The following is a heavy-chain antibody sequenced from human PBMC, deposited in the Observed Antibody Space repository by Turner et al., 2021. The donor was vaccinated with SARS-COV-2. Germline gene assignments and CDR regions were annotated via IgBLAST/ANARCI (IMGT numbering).Heavy chain of an antibody. CDR2: IYSGGST. CDR1: GLTVSSNY. CDR3: ARDLGPYGMDV. J-gene: IGHJ6*02. Sequence: EVQLVESGGGLVQPGGSLRLSCAASGLTVSSNYMSWVRQAPGKGLEWVSVIYSGGSTFYADSVKGRFTISRHKSKNTLYLQLNSLGAEDTAVYYCARDLGPYGMDVWGQGTTVTVSS. V-gene: IGHV3-53*04.